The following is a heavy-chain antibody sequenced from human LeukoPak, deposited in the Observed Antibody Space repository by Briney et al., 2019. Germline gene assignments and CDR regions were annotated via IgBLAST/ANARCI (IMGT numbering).Heavy chain of an antibody. V-gene: IGHV3-15*01. CDR2: IKSKTDGGTT. Sequence: GGSLRLSCAASGFTFSNAWMSWVRQAPGKGLEWVGRIKSKTDGGTTDYAAPVKGRFTISRDDSKNTLYLQMNSLKTEDTAVYYCTTAEPYGAGFDYWGQGTLVTVSS. D-gene: IGHD4-17*01. CDR1: GFTFSNAW. CDR3: TTAEPYGAGFDY. J-gene: IGHJ4*02.